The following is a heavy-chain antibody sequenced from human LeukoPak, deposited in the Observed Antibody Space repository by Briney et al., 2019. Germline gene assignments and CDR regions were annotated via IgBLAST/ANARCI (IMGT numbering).Heavy chain of an antibody. CDR1: GFTFDDYA. Sequence: PGGSLRLSCAASGFTFDDYAMHWVRHAPGKGVEWVSGISWNSGSIGYADSVKGRFTISRDNAKNSLYLQMNSLRAEDTALYYCAKDIDYDSSGYNIFDYGGQGTLVTVSS. J-gene: IGHJ4*02. V-gene: IGHV3-9*01. CDR2: ISWNSGSI. CDR3: AKDIDYDSSGYNIFDY. D-gene: IGHD3-22*01.